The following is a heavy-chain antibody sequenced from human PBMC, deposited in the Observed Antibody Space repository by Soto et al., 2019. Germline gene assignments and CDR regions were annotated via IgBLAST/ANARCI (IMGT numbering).Heavy chain of an antibody. J-gene: IGHJ4*02. Sequence: PGGSLRLSCAASGVTFSRYAMSWARQAPGKELEWVSAISGSGGSTYYADSVKGRLTISRDNSKNTLYLQMNSLRSEDTAVYYFSFDSRDSVRRNLPSLWGRGTLVIVSS. CDR2: ISGSGGST. CDR1: GVTFSRYA. CDR3: SFDSRDSVRRNLPSL. D-gene: IGHD3-9*01. V-gene: IGHV3-23*01.